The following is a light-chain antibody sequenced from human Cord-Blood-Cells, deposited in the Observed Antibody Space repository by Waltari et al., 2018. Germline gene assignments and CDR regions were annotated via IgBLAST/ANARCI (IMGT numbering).Light chain of an antibody. J-gene: IGLJ2*01. CDR3: SSYTSSSTFVV. Sequence: QSALTQPASVSGSPGQSITISCTGTSSDGGGDNYVSWYQQHPGKAPKLQIYDVSQRPSGVYIHFSGSKSGNPASLTISWLQAEDEADYYCSSYTSSSTFVVFGGGTKLTVL. V-gene: IGLV2-14*01. CDR1: SSDGGGDNY. CDR2: DVS.